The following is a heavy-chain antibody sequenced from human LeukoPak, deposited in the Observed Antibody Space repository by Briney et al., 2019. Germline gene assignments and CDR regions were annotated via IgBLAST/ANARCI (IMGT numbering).Heavy chain of an antibody. V-gene: IGHV4-59*01. D-gene: IGHD2-2*02. CDR2: FYYSGST. J-gene: IGHJ3*02. CDR1: GGSISSYF. Sequence: SETLSLTCTVSGGSISSYFWSWIRQPPGKGLEYIGHFYYSGSTNYNPSLKSRVTISVDRAKNQFSLKLSSVTAADTAVYYCARRYCSSTSCYTRAFDIWGQGTMVTVSS. CDR3: ARRYCSSTSCYTRAFDI.